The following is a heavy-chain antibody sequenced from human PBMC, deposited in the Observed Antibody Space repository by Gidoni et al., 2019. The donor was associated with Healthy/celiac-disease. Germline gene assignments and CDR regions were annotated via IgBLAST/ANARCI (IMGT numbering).Heavy chain of an antibody. CDR1: GFTFSSYS. CDR2: ISRSSSYI. V-gene: IGHV3-21*01. Sequence: EVQLVESGGGLVKPGGCLRLSCAASGFTFSSYSMNCVRPAPGKGLEWVSSISRSSSYIDYADSLKGRVTISIDNSKNSLYLQMNSLRAEDTAVYYCASSSSGWYKSSSIDYWGQGTLVTVSS. D-gene: IGHD6-19*01. J-gene: IGHJ4*02. CDR3: ASSSSGWYKSSSIDY.